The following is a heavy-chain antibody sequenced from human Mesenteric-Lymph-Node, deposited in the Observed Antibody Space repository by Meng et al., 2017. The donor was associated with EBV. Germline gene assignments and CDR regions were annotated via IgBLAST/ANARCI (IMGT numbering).Heavy chain of an antibody. D-gene: IGHD3-10*01. CDR1: GYNLTEFP. V-gene: IGHV1-24*01. CDR2: SDPADGET. Sequence: LTLVQARAEVKKPWASVKVSCKVSGYNLTEFPSHWGIQAPGKGLEWRGGSDPADGETIYAEKVQGRVTMTEDTSTDTAYMELSSLRSEDTAVYYCASLPGSDLYFDYWGQGTLVTVSS. J-gene: IGHJ4*02. CDR3: ASLPGSDLYFDY.